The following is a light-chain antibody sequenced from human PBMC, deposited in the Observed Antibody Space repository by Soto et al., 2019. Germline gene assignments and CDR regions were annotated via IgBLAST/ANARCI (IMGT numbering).Light chain of an antibody. Sequence: DIQLTQSPSFLSASVGDRVTITCRASRGISSYLAWYQQKPGKAPKLLIYAASTLQTGVPSRFSGSGSGTEFTLTISSLQPEDFATYYCQQLKSYLITFGQGTRLEIK. V-gene: IGKV1-9*01. CDR2: AAS. J-gene: IGKJ5*01. CDR1: RGISSY. CDR3: QQLKSYLIT.